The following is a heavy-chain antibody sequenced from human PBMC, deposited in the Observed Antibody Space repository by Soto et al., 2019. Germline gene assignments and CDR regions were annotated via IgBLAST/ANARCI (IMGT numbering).Heavy chain of an antibody. CDR1: GFTFSSYS. J-gene: IGHJ4*02. Sequence: PGGSLRLSCAASGFTFSSYSMNWVRQAPGKGLEWVGFIRSKAYGGTTEYAASVKGRFTISRDDSKSIAYLQMNSLKTEDTAVYYCTPQGSYSPYWGQGTLVTVSS. D-gene: IGHD3-10*01. CDR3: TPQGSYSPY. V-gene: IGHV3-49*04. CDR2: IRSKAYGGTT.